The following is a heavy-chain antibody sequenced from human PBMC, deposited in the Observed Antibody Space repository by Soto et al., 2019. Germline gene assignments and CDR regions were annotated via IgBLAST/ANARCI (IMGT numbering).Heavy chain of an antibody. CDR1: GASIGSYY. V-gene: IGHV4-59*01. D-gene: IGHD3-10*01. Sequence: QVHLQESGPGLVKPSETLSLTCTVSGASIGSYYWSWIRQPPRKALEWIGYIYDSGSTTYNPSLKSRVTMSVDTSKNQFSLKLRFVTAADTAVYYCARDRNYGGADPWGQGTLVTVSS. CDR2: IYDSGST. J-gene: IGHJ5*01. CDR3: ARDRNYGGADP.